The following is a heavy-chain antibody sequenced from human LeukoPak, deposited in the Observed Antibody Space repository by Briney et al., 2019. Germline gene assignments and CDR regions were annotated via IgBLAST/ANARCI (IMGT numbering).Heavy chain of an antibody. V-gene: IGHV1-24*01. D-gene: IGHD3-3*01. CDR2: FDPEDGET. Sequence: ASVKVSCKVSGYTLTELSMHWVRQAPGKGLEWMGGFDPEDGETIYAQKFQGRVTMTEDTSTDTAYMELSSLRSEDTAVYYCATGGLRFLEIVPQDDDPHYYYYMDVWGKGTTVTVSS. J-gene: IGHJ6*03. CDR3: ATGGLRFLEIVPQDDDPHYYYYMDV. CDR1: GYTLTELS.